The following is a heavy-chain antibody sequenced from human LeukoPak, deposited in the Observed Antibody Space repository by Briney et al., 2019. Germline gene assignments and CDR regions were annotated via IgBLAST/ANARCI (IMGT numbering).Heavy chain of an antibody. J-gene: IGHJ4*02. CDR1: GGSFSGYY. Sequence: SETLSLTCAVYGGSFSGYYWSWIRQPPGKGLEWIGEINHSGSTNYNPSLKSRVTISVDTSKDQFSLKLSSVTAADTAVYYCARDGYDILTGYCPFDYWGQGTLVTVSS. CDR2: INHSGST. D-gene: IGHD3-9*01. V-gene: IGHV4-34*01. CDR3: ARDGYDILTGYCPFDY.